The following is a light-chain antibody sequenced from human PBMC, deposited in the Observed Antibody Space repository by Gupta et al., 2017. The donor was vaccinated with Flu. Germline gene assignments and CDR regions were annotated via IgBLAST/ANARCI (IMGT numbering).Light chain of an antibody. Sequence: VTRVQPSSISCRSSQGLVYSDGNTYLHWFQQRPGQSPRRLIYQVSYRDSGVPDRFSGSGSGTDFTLKISRVEAEDVGIYFCMQGAHWPWAFGQGTTVEIK. J-gene: IGKJ1*01. V-gene: IGKV2-30*01. CDR3: MQGAHWPWA. CDR2: QVS. CDR1: QGLVYSDGNTY.